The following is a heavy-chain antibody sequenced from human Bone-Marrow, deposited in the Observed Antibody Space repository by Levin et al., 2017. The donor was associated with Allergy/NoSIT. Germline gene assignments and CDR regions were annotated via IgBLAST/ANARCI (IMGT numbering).Heavy chain of an antibody. CDR2: INTNTGNP. D-gene: IGHD5-18*01. Sequence: GGSLRLSCKASGYTFTSYAMNWVRQAPGQGLEWMGWINTNTGNPTYAQGFTGRFVFSLDTSVSTAYLQICSLKAEDTAVYYCARRGYSSSDAFDIWGQGTMVTVSS. CDR1: GYTFTSYA. V-gene: IGHV7-4-1*01. CDR3: ARRGYSSSDAFDI. J-gene: IGHJ3*02.